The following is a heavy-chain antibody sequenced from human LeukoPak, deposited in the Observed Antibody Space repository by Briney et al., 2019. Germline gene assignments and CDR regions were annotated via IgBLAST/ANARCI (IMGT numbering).Heavy chain of an antibody. J-gene: IGHJ4*02. CDR3: ARDRGFSYGIDF. D-gene: IGHD5-18*01. Sequence: GGSLRLSCAASGFTFSDYWMSWVRQDPGKGLEWVANIQQDGSEKYYVDSVKGRFTISRDNAKKSLFLQVSSLRGEDTAVYYCARDRGFSYGIDFWGQGTLVTVSS. V-gene: IGHV3-7*04. CDR2: IQQDGSEK. CDR1: GFTFSDYW.